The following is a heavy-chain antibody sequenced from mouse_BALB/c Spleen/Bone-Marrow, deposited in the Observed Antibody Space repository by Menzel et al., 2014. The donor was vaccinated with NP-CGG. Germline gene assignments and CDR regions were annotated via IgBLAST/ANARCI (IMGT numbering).Heavy chain of an antibody. CDR1: GYTFTSYW. J-gene: IGHJ3*01. V-gene: IGHV1S132*01. Sequence: VQLQESGAELVKPGASVKLSCKTSGYTFTSYWIQWVEQRPGQGLGWIGEIFPGTGTTYYNEKFKGKATLTIDTSSSTAYMQLSSLTSEDSAVYFCAGGTGPFAYWGQGTPVTVSA. D-gene: IGHD4-1*01. CDR3: AGGTGPFAY. CDR2: IFPGTGTT.